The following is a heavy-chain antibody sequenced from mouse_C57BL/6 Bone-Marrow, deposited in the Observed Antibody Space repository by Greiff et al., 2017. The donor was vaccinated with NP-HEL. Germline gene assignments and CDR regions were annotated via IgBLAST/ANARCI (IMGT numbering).Heavy chain of an antibody. CDR3: ARQTAQAPFAY. CDR2: ISNGGGST. D-gene: IGHD3-2*02. Sequence: EVQVVESGGGLVQPGGSLKLSCAASGFTFSDYYMYWVRQTPEKRLEWVAYISNGGGSTYYPDTVKGRFTISRDNAKNTLYLQMSRLKSEDTAMYYCARQTAQAPFAYWGQGTLVTVSA. CDR1: GFTFSDYY. V-gene: IGHV5-12*01. J-gene: IGHJ3*01.